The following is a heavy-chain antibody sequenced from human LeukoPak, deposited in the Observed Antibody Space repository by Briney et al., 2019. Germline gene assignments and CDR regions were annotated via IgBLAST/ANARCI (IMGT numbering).Heavy chain of an antibody. J-gene: IGHJ5*02. CDR2: IIPIFGTA. V-gene: IGHV1-69*05. CDR3: ARGKGYCSSTSCYILNWFDP. CDR1: GGTFSSYA. D-gene: IGHD2-2*02. Sequence: ASVKVSCKASGGTFSSYAISWVRQAPGQGLEWMGGIIPIFGTANYAQKFQGRVTITTDESTSTAYMELSSLRSEDTAVYYCARGKGYCSSTSCYILNWFDPWGQGTLVTVSS.